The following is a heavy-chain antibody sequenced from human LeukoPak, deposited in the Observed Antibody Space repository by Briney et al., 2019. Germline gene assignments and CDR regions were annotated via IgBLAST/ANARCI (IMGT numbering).Heavy chain of an antibody. CDR1: GGSFSGYY. V-gene: IGHV4-34*01. CDR3: ASPGYSYGSFDY. J-gene: IGHJ4*01. Sequence: SETLSLTCAVYGGSFSGYYWSWIRQPPGKGLEWIGEINHSGSTNYNPSLKSRVTISVDTSKNQFSLKLSSVTAADTAVYYCASPGYSYGSFDYWGQEPWSPSPQ. CDR2: INHSGST. D-gene: IGHD5-18*01.